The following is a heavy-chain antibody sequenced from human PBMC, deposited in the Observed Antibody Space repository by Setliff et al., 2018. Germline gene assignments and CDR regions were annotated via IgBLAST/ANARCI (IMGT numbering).Heavy chain of an antibody. CDR3: ARGGGRYHAAS. Sequence: SETLSLTCTVSGDSISSGGFYWSWIRQSAGRGLEWIGHFHTGGATDYNLSLKSRVTISLDSSKNQFSLRLSSVTAADTAVYYCARGGGRYHAASWGQGTMVTVSS. D-gene: IGHD1-26*01. V-gene: IGHV4-61*09. CDR1: GDSISSGGFY. CDR2: FHTGGAT. J-gene: IGHJ4*02.